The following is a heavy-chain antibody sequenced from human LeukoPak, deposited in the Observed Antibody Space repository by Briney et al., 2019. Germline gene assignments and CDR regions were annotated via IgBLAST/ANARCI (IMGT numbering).Heavy chain of an antibody. CDR2: LRGEPHGASA. J-gene: IGHJ6*04. CDR3: TTAQSFDYLSWSHTFYTYMDV. D-gene: IGHD2-2*02. CDR1: GFTSDDYG. Sequence: PGGSLRLSCTISGFTSDDYGLSWVRQAPGKGLEWVSLLRGEPHGASAEYAASVEGRFTVSRDDSKSVAYLQMNSVKTEDTGVYFCTTAQSFDYLSWSHTFYTYMDVWGKGTTVTVSP. V-gene: IGHV3-49*04.